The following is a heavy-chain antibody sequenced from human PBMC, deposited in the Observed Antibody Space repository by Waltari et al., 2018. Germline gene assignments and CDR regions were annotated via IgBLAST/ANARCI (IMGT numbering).Heavy chain of an antibody. CDR1: GGSISSSSYF. Sequence: QLQLQESGPGLVKPSETLSLTCTVSGGSISSSSYFWGWIRQPPGKGLDWIGSIYYTGNTYDYNPSLKSRVTISVDTSKNQFSLKLSSVTAADTAVYYCARHSWTSHWYFDLWGRGTLVTVSS. CDR3: ARHSWTSHWYFDL. V-gene: IGHV4-39*01. J-gene: IGHJ2*01. D-gene: IGHD3-3*01. CDR2: IYYTGNT.